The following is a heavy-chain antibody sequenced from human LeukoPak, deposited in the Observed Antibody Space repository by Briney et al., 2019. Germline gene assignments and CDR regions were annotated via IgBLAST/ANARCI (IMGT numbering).Heavy chain of an antibody. V-gene: IGHV3-23*01. Sequence: GGSLRLSCVASGFSQRTYVMNWFRQAPGKGLEWVSTISVGAEYIFYADSVRGRFTISRDDSNNAVYLQMHSLRAEDTALYYCAKDSYDRSGYYYYYFAYWGQGTQVTVSS. D-gene: IGHD3-22*01. CDR1: GFSQRTYV. J-gene: IGHJ4*02. CDR2: ISVGAEYI. CDR3: AKDSYDRSGYYYYYFAY.